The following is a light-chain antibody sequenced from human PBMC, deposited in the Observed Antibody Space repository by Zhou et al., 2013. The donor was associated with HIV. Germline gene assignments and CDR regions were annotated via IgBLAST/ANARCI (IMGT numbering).Light chain of an antibody. CDR2: GAS. CDR3: QQSYSTPRT. V-gene: IGKV1-39*01. J-gene: IGKJ1*01. Sequence: DIQLTQSPSSLSAYVGDRVSITCRASQSIDNYLNWYQQKPGQAPKVLIYGASTLESGVPSRFSGSGSGADFTLTINSLHPEDFATYYCQQSYSTPRTFGQGTKVEIK. CDR1: QSIDNY.